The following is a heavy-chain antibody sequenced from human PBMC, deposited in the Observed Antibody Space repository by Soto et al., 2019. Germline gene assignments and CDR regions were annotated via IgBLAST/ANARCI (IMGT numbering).Heavy chain of an antibody. CDR2: MNPDSGNT. V-gene: IGHV1-8*01. Sequence: QVQLVQSGAELKKPGASVKVPCRFSGYTSTCYIFTWVRRATVQEPECLGWMNPDSGNTGYALRFKGGVTMTRDTSISTAYMELSSLRSDDTAVYYCARAPREWGFDYWGPGTLVTVSS. CDR3: ARAPREWGFDY. CDR1: GYTSTCYI. J-gene: IGHJ4*02. D-gene: IGHD3-3*01.